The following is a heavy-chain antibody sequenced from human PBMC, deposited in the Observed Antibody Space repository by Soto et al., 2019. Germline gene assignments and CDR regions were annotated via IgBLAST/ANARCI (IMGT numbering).Heavy chain of an antibody. J-gene: IGHJ4*02. CDR2: IKEDGSDM. CDR3: ETEDWVYYDFWSSYSNY. CDR1: GFTFSSYW. V-gene: IGHV3-7*01. D-gene: IGHD3-3*01. Sequence: EVQLVESGGGLVQPGGSLRLSCAASGFTFSSYWMSWVRQAPGKGLEWVANIKEDGSDMYYVDSVKGRFTISRDNAQNSLSMQMNSLRAEDTAVYYCETEDWVYYDFWSSYSNYWGQGTLITVSS.